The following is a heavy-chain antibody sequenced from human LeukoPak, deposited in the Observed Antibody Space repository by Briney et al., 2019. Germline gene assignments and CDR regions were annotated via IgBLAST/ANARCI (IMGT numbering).Heavy chain of an antibody. Sequence: SETLSLTCTVSGGSISSRPYYWGWVRQSPGKGLEWIGTISYSGTTYYNPSLKSRVTISLDTSKNQFSLKLSSVTAADTAVYYCARDYEKDDAFDIWGQGTMVTVSS. CDR3: ARDYEKDDAFDI. CDR1: GGSISSRPYY. D-gene: IGHD5-12*01. CDR2: ISYSGTT. J-gene: IGHJ3*02. V-gene: IGHV4-39*07.